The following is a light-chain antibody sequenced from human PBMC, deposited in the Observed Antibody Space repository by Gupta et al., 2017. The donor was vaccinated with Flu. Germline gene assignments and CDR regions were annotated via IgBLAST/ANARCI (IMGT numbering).Light chain of an antibody. J-gene: IGKJ2*01. V-gene: IGKV1-9*01. CDR3: QPVNSYPYT. CDR1: QRISSY. Sequence: PSCLSASIGDRVTITCRACQRISSYLGWYQQRPGKAPTLLVYAASNLQPGVPSRFSGSGSGTTFTLTIRSLQPEDFATYVCQPVNSYPYTCGQGTKLEIK. CDR2: AAS.